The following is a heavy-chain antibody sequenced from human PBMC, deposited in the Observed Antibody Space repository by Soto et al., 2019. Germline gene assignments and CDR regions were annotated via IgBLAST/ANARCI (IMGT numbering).Heavy chain of an antibody. J-gene: IGHJ4*02. CDR1: GFSLSTSGVG. Sequence: QITLKESGPTLVKPTQTLTLTCTFSGFSLSTSGVGVCWIRQPPGKALEWLAIIYWDDDKRYSPCLRSRLTSTKDTSKNQEVHTMNKVDSVDTCTYFCAHIRIWVSQCYYGDFDYWGQGTPVTVSS. CDR3: AHIRIWVSQCYYGDFDY. D-gene: IGHD3-10*01. CDR2: IYWDDDK. V-gene: IGHV2-5*02.